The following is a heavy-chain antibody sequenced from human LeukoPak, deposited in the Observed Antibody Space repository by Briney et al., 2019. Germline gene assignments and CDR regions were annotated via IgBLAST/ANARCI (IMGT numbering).Heavy chain of an antibody. CDR1: GGSFSGYY. CDR3: ARHAAGRFDY. D-gene: IGHD2-15*01. V-gene: IGHV4-34*01. Sequence: SETLSLTCAVYGGSFSGYYWSWIRQPPGKGLEWIGEINHSGSTNYNPSLKSRVTISVDTSKNQFSLKLSSVTAADTAVYYCARHAAGRFDYWGQGTLVTVSS. J-gene: IGHJ4*02. CDR2: INHSGST.